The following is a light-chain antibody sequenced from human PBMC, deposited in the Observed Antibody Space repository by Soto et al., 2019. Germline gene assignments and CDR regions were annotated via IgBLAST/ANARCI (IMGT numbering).Light chain of an antibody. CDR2: GAS. CDR1: QSVSSN. V-gene: IGKV3-15*01. Sequence: EIVMTQSPATLSASPGERATLSIRSIQSVSSNLAWYQQKPCQAPRLLMNGASTRATGIPDRFRCSGSVTEFTLTISSLQSEDCAVYYCQQHNNWPRTFGQGTNVEIK. J-gene: IGKJ1*01. CDR3: QQHNNWPRT.